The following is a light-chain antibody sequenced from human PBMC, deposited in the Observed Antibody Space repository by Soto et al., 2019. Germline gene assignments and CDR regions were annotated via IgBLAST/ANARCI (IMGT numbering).Light chain of an antibody. J-gene: IGKJ4*01. Sequence: ETVMTQSPATLSASPGERATLSCRASQSVGTSLAWYQQKPGQAPRVLMYGASSRATGVPGRFSGSGSATEFTLTISSLQSEDFAVYYCQQYYSWPLTFGGGTKVEI. CDR3: QQYYSWPLT. CDR1: QSVGTS. CDR2: GAS. V-gene: IGKV3-15*01.